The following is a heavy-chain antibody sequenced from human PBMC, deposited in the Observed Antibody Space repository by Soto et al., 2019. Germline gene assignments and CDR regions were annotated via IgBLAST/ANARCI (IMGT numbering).Heavy chain of an antibody. CDR3: ASDYCSGGSCYGSVY. Sequence: ASVKVSCKASGGTFSSYAISWVRQAPGQGLEWMGGIIPIFGTANYAQKFQGRVTITADESTSTAYMELSSLRSEDTAVYYCASDYCSGGSCYGSVYWGQGTLVTVSS. CDR1: GGTFSSYA. J-gene: IGHJ4*02. V-gene: IGHV1-69*13. CDR2: IIPIFGTA. D-gene: IGHD2-15*01.